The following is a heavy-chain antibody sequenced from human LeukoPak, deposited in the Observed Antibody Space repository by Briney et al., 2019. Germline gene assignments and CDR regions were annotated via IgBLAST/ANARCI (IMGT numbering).Heavy chain of an antibody. CDR1: GFTFSDYY. Sequence: NPGGSLRLSCAASGFTFSDYYMTWIRQAPGRGLEWVSYISGSGSTIYYADSVKGRFTISRDNAKNSLYLQMNSLRAEDTAVYYCARDKTDFWSAFDIWGQGTMVTVSS. CDR3: ARDKTDFWSAFDI. J-gene: IGHJ3*02. D-gene: IGHD3-3*01. CDR2: ISGSGSTI. V-gene: IGHV3-11*04.